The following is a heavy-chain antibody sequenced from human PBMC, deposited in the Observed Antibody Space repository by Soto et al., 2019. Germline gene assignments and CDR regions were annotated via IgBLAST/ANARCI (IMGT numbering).Heavy chain of an antibody. J-gene: IGHJ4*02. CDR2: IDPGDSDT. V-gene: IGHV5-51*01. Sequence: PGEALKISCKGSGYSFTSDWSGWVRQMPGKGLEWMGIIDPGDSDTRYSPSFQGQVTISADKSISTAYLQGSSLKASDTAMYYCARPGLVDSSSWPYWGQGTLVTVSS. CDR3: ARPGLVDSSSWPY. CDR1: GYSFTSDW. D-gene: IGHD6-13*01.